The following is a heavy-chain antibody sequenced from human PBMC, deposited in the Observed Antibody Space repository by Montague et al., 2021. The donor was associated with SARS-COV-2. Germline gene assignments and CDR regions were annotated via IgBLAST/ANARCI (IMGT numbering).Heavy chain of an antibody. V-gene: IGHV6-1*01. J-gene: IGHJ4*02. CDR3: ARAERGSCGDGNCYQYLFNY. CDR2: TYYRSEWYS. D-gene: IGHD2-15*01. Sequence: CAISGDSVSTHSGTWNWVRLSPSKGLEWLGRTYYRSEWYSDYSVSVKSRISINPDTSKNQFSLQLNSVTPEDTAVYYCARAERGSCGDGNCYQYLFNYWGQGTLVTVSP. CDR1: GDSVSTHSGT.